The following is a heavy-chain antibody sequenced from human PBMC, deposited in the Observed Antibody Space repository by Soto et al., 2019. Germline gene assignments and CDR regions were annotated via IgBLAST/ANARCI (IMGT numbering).Heavy chain of an antibody. CDR2: IYWNDDK. V-gene: IGHV2-5*01. Sequence: GSGPTLVNPTQALTLTCTFSGFSLSTSGVGVGWIRQPPGQALEWLALIYWNDDKRYSPSLKSRLAITKDTSKNQVVLTLTNTDPVDTGTYYCAHSGRYNWNYDYWGQGAPVTVSS. D-gene: IGHD1-7*01. J-gene: IGHJ4*02. CDR3: AHSGRYNWNYDY. CDR1: GFSLSTSGVG.